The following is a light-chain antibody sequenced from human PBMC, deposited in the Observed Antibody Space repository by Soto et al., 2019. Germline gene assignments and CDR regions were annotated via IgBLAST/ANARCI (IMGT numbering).Light chain of an antibody. V-gene: IGKV3-11*01. CDR3: HQRSNWPPP. CDR2: DAS. Sequence: ENVLTQSPATLSLSPGERATLSCRASQSVSSNLAWYQQKPGQAPRLLIYDASNRATGIPARFSGSGSGTDFTLTISSLQPEDFAVYYCHQRSNWPPPFGGGTKVEIK. CDR1: QSVSSN. J-gene: IGKJ4*01.